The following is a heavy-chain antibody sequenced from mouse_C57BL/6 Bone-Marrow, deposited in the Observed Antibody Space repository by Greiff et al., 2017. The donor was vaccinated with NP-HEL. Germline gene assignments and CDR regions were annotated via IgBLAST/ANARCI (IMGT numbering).Heavy chain of an antibody. Sequence: VQLQQSGAELVRPGASVKLSCTASGFNIKDDYMHWVKQRPEQGLEWIGWIDPENGDTEYASKFQGKATITADTSSNTAYLQLSSLTSEDTAVYYCTTPSWEAYYYAMDYWGQGTSVTVSS. V-gene: IGHV14-4*01. CDR3: TTPSWEAYYYAMDY. J-gene: IGHJ4*01. CDR1: GFNIKDDY. D-gene: IGHD4-1*01. CDR2: IDPENGDT.